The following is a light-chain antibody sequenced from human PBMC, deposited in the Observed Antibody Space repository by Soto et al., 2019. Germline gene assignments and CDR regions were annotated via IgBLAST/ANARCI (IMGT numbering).Light chain of an antibody. V-gene: IGKV1-5*03. CDR2: KAS. Sequence: DIRMTQSPSTLSASVGDRVTITCRASETISYWLAWLQLKPGKAPKVLIYKASTLGSGVPSRFSGSGSGTEFTLPITSLQPDDFATSYCQHSNSYPLTFGGGNKVEIK. J-gene: IGKJ4*01. CDR3: QHSNSYPLT. CDR1: ETISYW.